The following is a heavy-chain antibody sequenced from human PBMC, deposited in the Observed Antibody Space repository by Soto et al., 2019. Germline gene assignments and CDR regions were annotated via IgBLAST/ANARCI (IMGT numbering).Heavy chain of an antibody. Sequence: GGSLRLSCTASGFTFGDYAMSWFRQAPGKGLEWVGFIRSKGYGGTTEYAASVKGRFTISRDDSKSIAYLQMNSLKTEDTAVYYCGTNYYDSSGYDNWFDPWGQGTLVTVSS. V-gene: IGHV3-49*03. CDR1: GFTFGDYA. CDR2: IRSKGYGGTT. CDR3: GTNYYDSSGYDNWFDP. D-gene: IGHD3-22*01. J-gene: IGHJ5*02.